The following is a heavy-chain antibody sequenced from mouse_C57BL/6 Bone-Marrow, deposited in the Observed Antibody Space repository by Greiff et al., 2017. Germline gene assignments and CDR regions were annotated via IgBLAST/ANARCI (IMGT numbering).Heavy chain of an antibody. CDR2: IYPRSGNT. CDR1: GYTFTSYG. J-gene: IGHJ4*01. D-gene: IGHD1-1*01. CDR3: ARDILPSYAMDY. V-gene: IGHV1-81*01. Sequence: VHLVESGAELARPGASVKLSCKASGYTFTSYGISWVKQRTGQGLEWIGEIYPRSGNTYYNEKFKGKATLTADKSSSTAYMELRSLTSEDSAVYYCARDILPSYAMDYWGQGTSVTVSS.